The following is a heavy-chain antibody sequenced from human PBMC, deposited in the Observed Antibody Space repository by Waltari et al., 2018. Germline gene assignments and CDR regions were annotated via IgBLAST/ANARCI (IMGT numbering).Heavy chain of an antibody. CDR2: IGGSISTK. V-gene: IGHV3-48*04. Sequence: EVQLVESGGGWVQHGGSLRLSCAASGLTFSGYTMNWVRQAPGNGRGLVSYIGGSISTKYDSYSLKGRFTISRDNAKNSLYLQMNSLIAEDTALYYCARNNNGGPDYWGQGTLVTVSS. CDR3: ARNNNGGPDY. J-gene: IGHJ4*02. CDR1: GLTFSGYT. D-gene: IGHD4-17*01.